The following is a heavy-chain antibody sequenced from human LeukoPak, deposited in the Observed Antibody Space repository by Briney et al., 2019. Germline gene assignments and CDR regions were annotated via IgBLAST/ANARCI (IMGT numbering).Heavy chain of an antibody. J-gene: IGHJ4*02. Sequence: GGSLRLSCVASGFSLRGYAMHWVRQAPGKGGLEWVTMISYDGRDQYYADSVKGRFTISRDDSKNTLFLQMNSLRAEDTAVYYCAKDAPSHSSSLSGPFDYWGQGTLVTVSS. CDR2: ISYDGRDQ. V-gene: IGHV3-30-3*01. D-gene: IGHD6-13*01. CDR1: GFSLRGYA. CDR3: AKDAPSHSSSLSGPFDY.